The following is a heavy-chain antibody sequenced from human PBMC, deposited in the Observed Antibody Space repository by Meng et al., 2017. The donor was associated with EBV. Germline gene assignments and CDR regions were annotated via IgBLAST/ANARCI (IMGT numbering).Heavy chain of an antibody. CDR2: LIPMSDAP. CDR3: ASESGRGFTPNY. Sequence: GELLQSGAEVKKPGSSVKVSCKTSGGTVRSDAISWVRQAPGQGLEWMGGLIPMSDAPNYAQKFQGRVTITADESTSKHYMDLSGLRSEDTAVYYCASESGRGFTPNYWGQGTLVTVSS. CDR1: GGTVRSDA. V-gene: IGHV1-69*01. D-gene: IGHD3-10*01. J-gene: IGHJ4*02.